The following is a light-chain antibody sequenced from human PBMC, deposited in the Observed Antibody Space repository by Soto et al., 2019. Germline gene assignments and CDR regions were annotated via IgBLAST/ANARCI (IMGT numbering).Light chain of an antibody. CDR1: QSISKW. CDR3: QQLYTYSPT. Sequence: DILMTQSPSTLSASVGDRVTITCRASQSISKWMAWYQHKPGRAPKLLIYDASILQSGVSSRFSGSGSGTEFTLTISSLQADDSATYYCQQLYTYSPTFGQGTNLEIK. CDR2: DAS. J-gene: IGKJ2*01. V-gene: IGKV1-5*01.